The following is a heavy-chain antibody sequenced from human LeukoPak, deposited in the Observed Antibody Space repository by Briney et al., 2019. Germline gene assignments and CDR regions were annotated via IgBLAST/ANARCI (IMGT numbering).Heavy chain of an antibody. CDR3: ARDHNDFWRGYHPYYFDY. D-gene: IGHD3-3*01. V-gene: IGHV4-4*07. J-gene: IGHJ4*02. CDR1: GGSISSYY. CDR2: IYTSGST. Sequence: SETLSLTCTVSGGSISSYYWSWIRQPAGKGLEWIGRIYTSGSTNYNPSLKSRVTMSVDTSKNQFSLKLSSVTAADTAVYYCARDHNDFWRGYHPYYFDYWGQGTLVTVSS.